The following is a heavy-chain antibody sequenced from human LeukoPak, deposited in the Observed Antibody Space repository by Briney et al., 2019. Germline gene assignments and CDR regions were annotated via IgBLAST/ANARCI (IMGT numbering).Heavy chain of an antibody. J-gene: IGHJ4*02. CDR2: IFQGGGEI. CDR3: ATYRQVMLPFES. D-gene: IGHD5-18*01. CDR1: GFTFNTFA. Sequence: PGGSLRLSCVASGFTFNTFAMIWVRQPPGKGLEWVSSIFQGGGEIHYADSVRGRFTISRDNSKNTLFLQMNSLRAEDTAIYYCATYRQVMLPFESWGRGTLVTVSS. V-gene: IGHV3-23*01.